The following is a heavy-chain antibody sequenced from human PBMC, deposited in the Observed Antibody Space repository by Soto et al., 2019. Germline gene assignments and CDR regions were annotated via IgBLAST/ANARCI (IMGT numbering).Heavy chain of an antibody. D-gene: IGHD5-12*01. V-gene: IGHV3-21*01. CDR3: ARVMGDIVATISYFDY. J-gene: IGHJ4*02. CDR1: GFTFSSYS. CDR2: ISSSSSYI. Sequence: GGSLRLSCAASGFTFSSYSMNWVRQAPGKGLEWVSSISSSSSYIYYADSVKGRFTISRDNAKNSLYLQMNSLRAEDTAVYYCARVMGDIVATISYFDYWGQGTLVTVSS.